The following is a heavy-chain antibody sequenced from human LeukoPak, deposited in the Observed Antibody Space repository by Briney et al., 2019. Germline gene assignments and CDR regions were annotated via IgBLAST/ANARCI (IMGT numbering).Heavy chain of an antibody. D-gene: IGHD2/OR15-2a*01. V-gene: IGHV4-59*08. CDR1: GGSISSYY. CDR2: IYYSGST. CDR3: ARRTIGYYFDY. J-gene: IGHJ4*02. Sequence: SETLSLTCSVSGGSISSYYWSWIRQPPGKGLEWVGYIYYSGSTSYNPSLKSRVSISLDTAKNQFSLKLSSVSAADPAVYYCARRTIGYYFDYWGQGTLVTVSS.